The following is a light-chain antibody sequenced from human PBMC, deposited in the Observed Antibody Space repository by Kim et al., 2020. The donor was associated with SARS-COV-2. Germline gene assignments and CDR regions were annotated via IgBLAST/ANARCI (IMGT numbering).Light chain of an antibody. CDR3: QSYDSSNWV. V-gene: IGLV6-57*03. J-gene: IGLJ3*02. CDR1: SGSIASNY. Sequence: GKTLTNSCTRSSGSIASNYVQWYQQRPGSAPTTVIYEDNQRPSGVPDRFSGSIDSSSNSASLTISGLKTEDEADYYCQSYDSSNWVFGGGTQLTVL. CDR2: EDN.